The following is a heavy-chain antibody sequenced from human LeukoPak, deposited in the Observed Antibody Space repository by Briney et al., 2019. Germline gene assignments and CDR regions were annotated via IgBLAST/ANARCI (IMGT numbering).Heavy chain of an antibody. CDR1: GFTFSSYG. CDR3: AKDPRDYGSGATYFDC. CDR2: ISYDGSNK. V-gene: IGHV3-30*18. J-gene: IGHJ4*02. Sequence: GGSLRLSCAASGFTFSSYGMHWVRQAPGKGLEWVAVISYDGSNKYYADSVKGRFTISRDNSKNTLYLQMNSLRAEDTAVYYCAKDPRDYGSGATYFDCWGQGTLVTVSS. D-gene: IGHD3-10*01.